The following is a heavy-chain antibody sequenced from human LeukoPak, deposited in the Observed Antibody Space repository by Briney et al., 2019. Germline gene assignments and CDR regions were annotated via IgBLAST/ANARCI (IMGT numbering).Heavy chain of an antibody. CDR2: IYHSGST. CDR1: GYSISSGYY. V-gene: IGHV4-38-2*02. CDR3: ARDASIAAPLLFDY. D-gene: IGHD6-6*01. J-gene: IGHJ4*02. Sequence: SETLSLTCTVSGYSISSGYYWGWIRQPPGKGLEWIGSIYHSGSTYYNPSLKSRVTISVDTSKNQFSLKLSSVTAADTAVYYCARDASIAAPLLFDYWGQGTLVTVSS.